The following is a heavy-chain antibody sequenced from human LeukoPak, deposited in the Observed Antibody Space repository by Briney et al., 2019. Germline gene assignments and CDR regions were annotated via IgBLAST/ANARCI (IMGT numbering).Heavy chain of an antibody. J-gene: IGHJ3*02. CDR2: IYYSGST. D-gene: IGHD6-19*01. V-gene: IGHV4-59*01. CDR3: VSEHSSGLDAFDI. CDR1: GGSISSYY. Sequence: SETLSLTCTVSGGSISSYYWSWIRQPPGKGLEWIGYIYYSGSTNCNPSLKSRVTISVDTSKNQFSLKLSSVTAADTAVYYCVSEHSSGLDAFDIWGQGTMVTVSS.